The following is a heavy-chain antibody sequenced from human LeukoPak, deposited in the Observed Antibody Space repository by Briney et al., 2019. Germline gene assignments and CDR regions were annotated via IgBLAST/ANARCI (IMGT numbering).Heavy chain of an antibody. V-gene: IGHV4-61*08. CDR2: IYYSGST. D-gene: IGHD4-17*01. CDR3: ARQQNGDSFDY. Sequence: PSETLSLTCTVSGGSISSGGYYWSWIRQPPGKGLEWIGYIYYSGSTNYNPSLKSRVTISVDTSKNQFSLKLSSVTAADTTVYYCARQQNGDSFDYWGRGTLVTVSS. J-gene: IGHJ4*02. CDR1: GGSISSGGYY.